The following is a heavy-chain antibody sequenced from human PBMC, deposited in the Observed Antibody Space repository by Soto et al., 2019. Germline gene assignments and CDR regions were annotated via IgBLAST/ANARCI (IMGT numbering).Heavy chain of an antibody. V-gene: IGHV3-30*03. D-gene: IGHD3-16*01. CDR3: ARWVKREGESSPPTDL. Sequence: QEELVESGGGVVQPGRSLRLSCAASGFTFSGFGMHWVRQAPGKGLEWVAVISYDGTNAIYADSVKGRFSVSRDNSKNIVYLQMNRLRNEDTAMYYCARWVKREGESSPPTDLWGQGTLVTVSS. CDR2: ISYDGTNA. CDR1: GFTFSGFG. J-gene: IGHJ5*02.